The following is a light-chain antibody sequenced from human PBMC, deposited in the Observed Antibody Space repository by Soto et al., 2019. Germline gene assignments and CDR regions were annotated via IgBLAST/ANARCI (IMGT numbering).Light chain of an antibody. Sequence: QSALTQPASVSGSPGQSITISCTGTSSDVGGYNYVSWYQQHPGKAPKLMIYDVSNRPSGVSNRFSGSKSGNTASLTISGLQAEDEADCSSYTSSSTLYVFGTGTKLTVL. CDR3: SSYTSSSTLYV. J-gene: IGLJ1*01. CDR2: DVS. V-gene: IGLV2-14*03. CDR1: SSDVGGYNY.